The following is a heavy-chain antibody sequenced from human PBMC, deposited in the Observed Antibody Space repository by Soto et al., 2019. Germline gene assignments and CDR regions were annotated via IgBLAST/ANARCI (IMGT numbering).Heavy chain of an antibody. CDR3: AREEYSSGSDYYCYYGMDV. CDR1: GGTFSSYA. D-gene: IGHD3-22*01. Sequence: SVKVSCKASGGTFSSYAISWVRQAPGQGLEWMGGIIPIFGTANYAQKFQGRVTITADKSTSTAYMELSSLRSEDTAVYYCAREEYSSGSDYYCYYGMDVWGQGTTVTVSS. V-gene: IGHV1-69*06. CDR2: IIPIFGTA. J-gene: IGHJ6*02.